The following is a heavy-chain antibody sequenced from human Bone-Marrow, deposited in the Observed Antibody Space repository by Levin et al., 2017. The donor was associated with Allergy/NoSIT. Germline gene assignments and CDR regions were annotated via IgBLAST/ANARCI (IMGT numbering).Heavy chain of an antibody. Sequence: SETLSLTCTVSGGSISSSSAYWSWIRPPPGKGLEWIGSIYYSGRTYYNPSLKSRVTISVDTSKNQFSLKLSSVTAADAAVYYGARRIMAMPTDYFDYWGQGTLVTVSA. V-gene: IGHV4-39*01. CDR1: GGSISSSSAY. J-gene: IGHJ4*02. D-gene: IGHD2-8*01. CDR3: ARRIMAMPTDYFDY. CDR2: IYYSGRT.